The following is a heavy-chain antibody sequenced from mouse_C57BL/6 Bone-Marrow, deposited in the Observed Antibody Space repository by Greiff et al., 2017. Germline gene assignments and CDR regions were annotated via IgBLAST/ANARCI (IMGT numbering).Heavy chain of an antibody. CDR3: ARDAGPLDY. CDR1: GFTFSDFY. V-gene: IGHV7-1*01. Sequence: EVKLVESGGGLVQSGRSLRLSCATSGFTFSDFYMEWVRQAPGKGLEWIAASRNKANDYTTEYSASVKGRFIVSRDTSQSILYLQMNALRAEDTAIYYCARDAGPLDYWGQGTTLTVSS. J-gene: IGHJ2*01. CDR2: SRNKANDYTT.